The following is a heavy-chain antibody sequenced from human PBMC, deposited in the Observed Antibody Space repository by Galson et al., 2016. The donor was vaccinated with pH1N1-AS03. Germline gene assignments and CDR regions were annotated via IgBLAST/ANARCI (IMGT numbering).Heavy chain of an antibody. Sequence: SLRLSCAASGFTFSSSWMSWVRQAPGKGLEWVANIRQDGSDKYYVDSVRGRFTISRDNAKNSLYLQMNSLRAEDTAVYYCVKGGTNFDSWGQGTLFTVSS. CDR2: IRQDGSDK. CDR3: VKGGTNFDS. V-gene: IGHV3-7*01. D-gene: IGHD1-26*01. J-gene: IGHJ4*02. CDR1: GFTFSSSW.